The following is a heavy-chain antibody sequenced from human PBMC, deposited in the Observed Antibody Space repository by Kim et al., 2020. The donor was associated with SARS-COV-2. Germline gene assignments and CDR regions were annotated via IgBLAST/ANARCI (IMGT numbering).Heavy chain of an antibody. CDR3: AKDRDDYIWGSYRYPGY. CDR2: IWYDGSNK. V-gene: IGHV3-33*06. D-gene: IGHD3-16*02. Sequence: GGSLRLSCAASGFTFSSYGMHWVRQAPGKGLEWVAVIWYDGSNKYYADSVKGRFTISRDNSKNTLYLQMNSLRAEDTAVYYCAKDRDDYIWGSYRYPGYWGQGTLVTVSS. CDR1: GFTFSSYG. J-gene: IGHJ4*02.